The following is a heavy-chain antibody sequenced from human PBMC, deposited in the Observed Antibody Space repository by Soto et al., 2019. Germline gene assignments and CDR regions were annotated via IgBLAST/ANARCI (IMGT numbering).Heavy chain of an antibody. V-gene: IGHV3-53*01. CDR2: LYSGGTT. CDR1: GLGVSNNY. J-gene: IGHJ6*02. CDR3: AREDRRRDGRDYYYYYGMDV. Sequence: PGGSLRLSCAASGLGVSNNYLSWVRQPPEKWLEWVSVLYSGGTTYYADSVKGRFTISRDNSKNTLYLQMNSLRAEDTAVYYCAREDRRRDGRDYYYYYGMDVWGQGTTVTVSS.